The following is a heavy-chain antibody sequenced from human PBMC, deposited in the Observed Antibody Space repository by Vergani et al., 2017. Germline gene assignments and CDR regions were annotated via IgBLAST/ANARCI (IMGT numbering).Heavy chain of an antibody. V-gene: IGHV4-39*01. J-gene: IGHJ6*03. CDR3: ARRKEELVPANYYYYYYMDV. Sequence: QLQLQESDPGLVKPSETLSLTCTVSGGSIRSTFYYWGWIRQPPGKGLEWIGTIYYSGSTYYNPSLKSRVTISVDTSKNQFSLKMNSVTAADTAVYYCARRKEELVPANYYYYYYMDVWGKGTTVTVSS. D-gene: IGHD2-15*01. CDR1: GGSIRSTFYY. CDR2: IYYSGST.